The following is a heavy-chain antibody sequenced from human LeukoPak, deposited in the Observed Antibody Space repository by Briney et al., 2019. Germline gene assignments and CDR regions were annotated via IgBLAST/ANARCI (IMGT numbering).Heavy chain of an antibody. CDR3: ARGAVPAAIGPAFDI. CDR1: GYTFTSYD. Sequence: GASVKVSCKASGYTFTSYDINWVRQATGQGLEWMGWMNPNSGNTGYAQKFQGRVTITADESTSTAYMELSSLRSEDTAVYYCARGAVPAAIGPAFDIWGQGTMVTVSS. V-gene: IGHV1-8*01. J-gene: IGHJ3*02. D-gene: IGHD2-2*01. CDR2: MNPNSGNT.